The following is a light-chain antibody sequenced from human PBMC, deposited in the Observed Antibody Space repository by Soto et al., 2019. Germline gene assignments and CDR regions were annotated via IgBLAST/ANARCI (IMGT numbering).Light chain of an antibody. CDR3: SSYTSSSNV. Sequence: QSALTQPASVSGSPGQSITISCTGTSSDVGNYNYVSWYQQYPGRVPKLLIYMVSNRPSGVSNRFSGSKSGNTASLTISGLQAEDEADYYCSSYTSSSNVFGTGTKVTVL. CDR2: MVS. V-gene: IGLV2-14*01. J-gene: IGLJ1*01. CDR1: SSDVGNYNY.